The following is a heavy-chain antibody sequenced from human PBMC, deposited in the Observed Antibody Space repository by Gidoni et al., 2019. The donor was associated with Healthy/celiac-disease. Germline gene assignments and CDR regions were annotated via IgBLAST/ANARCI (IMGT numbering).Heavy chain of an antibody. V-gene: IGHV4-31*02. CDR2: IYYSGST. CDR3: ARSTYCSSTSCYYDMTYYYYMDV. J-gene: IGHJ6*03. Sequence: GGSISSGGYYWSWIRQHPGKGLEWIGYIYYSGSTYYNPSLKSRVTISVDTSKNQFSLKLSSVTAADTAVYYCARSTYCSSTSCYYDMTYYYYMDVWGKGTTVTVSS. D-gene: IGHD2-2*01. CDR1: GGSISSGGYY.